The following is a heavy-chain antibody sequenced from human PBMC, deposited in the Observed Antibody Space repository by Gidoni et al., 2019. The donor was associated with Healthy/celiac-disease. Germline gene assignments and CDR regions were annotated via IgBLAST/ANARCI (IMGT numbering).Heavy chain of an antibody. Sequence: EVQLVESGGGLFQPWGSMRLSCSASGFTFSSYSLHWFRKAPGKVMEDVSAISSNGGRKYYADSVKGRFTISRDNSKNTLYLQMSSLRAEETAVYYCGRDYGDYICDYWGQGTLVTVSS. CDR2: ISSNGGRK. J-gene: IGHJ4*02. D-gene: IGHD4-17*01. CDR1: GFTFSSYS. CDR3: GRDYGDYICDY. V-gene: IGHV3-64D*06.